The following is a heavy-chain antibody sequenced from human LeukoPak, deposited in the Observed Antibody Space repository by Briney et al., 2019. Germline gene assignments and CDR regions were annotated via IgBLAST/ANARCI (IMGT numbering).Heavy chain of an antibody. CDR1: GFTFSNAW. Sequence: GGSLRLSCAASGFTFSNAWMSWDRQAPGKGLEWVGRIKSKTDGGTTDYAAPVKGRFTISRDDSKNTLYLQMNSLKTEDTAVYYCTTDLRGYYDSTFDYWGQGTLVTVSS. V-gene: IGHV3-15*01. CDR3: TTDLRGYYDSTFDY. CDR2: IKSKTDGGTT. J-gene: IGHJ4*02. D-gene: IGHD3-22*01.